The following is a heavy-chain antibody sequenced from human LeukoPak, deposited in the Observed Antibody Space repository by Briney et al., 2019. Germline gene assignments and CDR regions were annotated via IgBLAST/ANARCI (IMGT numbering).Heavy chain of an antibody. CDR2: IDSDGSNT. CDR3: ARDDYGDYYFDY. J-gene: IGHJ4*02. Sequence: GGSLRLSCAASGFTFSSYWMHWVRQASGKGLVWVSRIDSDGSNTNYADSVKGRFTVSRDNAKNTLYLQMNSLRAEDTAVYYCARDDYGDYYFDYWGQGTLVTVSS. D-gene: IGHD4-17*01. V-gene: IGHV3-74*01. CDR1: GFTFSSYW.